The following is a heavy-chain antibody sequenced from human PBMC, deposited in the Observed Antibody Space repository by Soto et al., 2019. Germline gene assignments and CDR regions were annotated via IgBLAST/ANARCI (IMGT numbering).Heavy chain of an antibody. CDR2: IYWNDDK. CDR1: GFSLSTSGVG. CDR3: ARHTVFGVVSHRGHYYGLDV. J-gene: IGHJ6*02. V-gene: IGHV2-5*01. Sequence: SGPTLVNPTQTLTLTCTFSGFSLSTSGVGVGWIRQPPGKALDWLALIYWNDDKRYSPSLKSRLTIAKDTSKNQVVLTMTNMDPVDTATYYCARHTVFGVVSHRGHYYGLDVWGQGTTVIVSS. D-gene: IGHD3-3*01.